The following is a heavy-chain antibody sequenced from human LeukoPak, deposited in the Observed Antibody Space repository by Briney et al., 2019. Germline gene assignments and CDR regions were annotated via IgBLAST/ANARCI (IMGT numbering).Heavy chain of an antibody. CDR3: VKDVGAAGTMY. V-gene: IGHV3-64D*06. D-gene: IGHD6-13*01. CDR1: GFTFSSYA. J-gene: IGHJ4*02. Sequence: GGSLRLSCSASGFTFSSYAMHWVRQAPGKGLEYVSAISSNGGSTYYADSVKGRFTISRDNSKNTLYLQMGSLRAEDTAVYYCVKDVGAAGTMYWGQGTLVTVSS. CDR2: ISSNGGST.